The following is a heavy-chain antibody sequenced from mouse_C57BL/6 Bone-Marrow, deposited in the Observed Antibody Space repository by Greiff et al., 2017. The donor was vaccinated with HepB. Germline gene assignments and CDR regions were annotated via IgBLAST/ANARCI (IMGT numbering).Heavy chain of an antibody. CDR1: GFNINDYY. D-gene: IGHD2-4*01. V-gene: IGHV14-4*01. Sequence: VQLQQPGAELVRPGASVKLSCTASGFNINDYYMHWVKQRPEQGLEWIGWIDPANGDTDYATKFQGKATITADTSSNTAYLQLSSLTSEDTADYYCTAPVDYDYDSWFAYWGQGTLVTVSA. CDR2: IDPANGDT. J-gene: IGHJ3*01. CDR3: TAPVDYDYDSWFAY.